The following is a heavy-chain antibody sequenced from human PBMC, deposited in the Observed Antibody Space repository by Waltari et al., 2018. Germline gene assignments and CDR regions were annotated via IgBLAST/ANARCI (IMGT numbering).Heavy chain of an antibody. CDR1: GGSISSGSYY. CDR3: AREGYCTGGVCPLDY. D-gene: IGHD2-8*02. J-gene: IGHJ4*02. V-gene: IGHV4-61*09. CDR2: IYTIGRT. Sequence: QVQLQESGPGLVKPSQTLSLTCTVSGGSISSGSYYWSWIRQPAGKGLEWIGYIYTIGRTNYNPPLQSRVTLSVDTSKNQFSLKLSSGTAADTAVYYCAREGYCTGGVCPLDYWGQGTLVTVSS.